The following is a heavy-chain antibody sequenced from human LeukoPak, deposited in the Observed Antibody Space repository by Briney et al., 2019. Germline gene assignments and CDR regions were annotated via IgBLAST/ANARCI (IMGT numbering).Heavy chain of an antibody. Sequence: PSETLSLTCTVSGGSISSYYWSWIRQPPGKGLEWIGYIYYSGSTNYNPSLKSRVTISVDTSKNQFSLKLSSVTAADTAVYYCARATMITVLTAFDIWGQGTMVTVSS. J-gene: IGHJ3*02. D-gene: IGHD3-16*01. CDR1: GGSISSYY. CDR3: ARATMITVLTAFDI. V-gene: IGHV4-59*08. CDR2: IYYSGST.